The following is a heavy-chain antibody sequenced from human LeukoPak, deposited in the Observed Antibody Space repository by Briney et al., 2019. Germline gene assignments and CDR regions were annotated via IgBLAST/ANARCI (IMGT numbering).Heavy chain of an antibody. CDR2: ISSGSSYI. Sequence: GGSLRLSCAASGFTFSDYSMNWVRQAPGEGLEWVSSISSGSSYIYYADSVKGRFTVSRHNAKNSLYLQMNSLRAKDTAVYYCAREGSTVAYYFDYWGQGTLVTVSS. CDR3: AREGSTVAYYFDY. D-gene: IGHD3-10*01. CDR1: GFTFSDYS. V-gene: IGHV3-21*01. J-gene: IGHJ4*02.